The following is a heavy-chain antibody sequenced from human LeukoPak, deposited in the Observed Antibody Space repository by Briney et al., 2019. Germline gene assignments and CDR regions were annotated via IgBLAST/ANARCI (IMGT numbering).Heavy chain of an antibody. Sequence: PSQTLSLTCTVSGGSIGSGAYYWSWIRQPPGKGLECIGYIFYSGTINYNPSLKSRVTISVDTSKNQFSLKVSSVTAADTAIYYCAKVEPTSLHWYFDLWGRGTLVTVSS. CDR2: IFYSGTI. CDR3: AKVEPTSLHWYFDL. D-gene: IGHD1-14*01. V-gene: IGHV4-61*08. J-gene: IGHJ2*01. CDR1: GGSIGSGAYY.